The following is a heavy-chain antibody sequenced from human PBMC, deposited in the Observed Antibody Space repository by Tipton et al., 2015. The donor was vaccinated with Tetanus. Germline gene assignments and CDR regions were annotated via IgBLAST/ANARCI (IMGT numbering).Heavy chain of an antibody. Sequence: SLRLSCAASGFTFSSYSMNWVRQAPGKGLEWVSSISSSSSYIYYADSVKGRFTMSRDNAKNSLYLQMNSLRAEDTAVYYCARENGGYDYYYYYGRDVWGQGTTVTVSS. CDR2: ISSSSSYI. CDR3: ARENGGYDYYYYYGRDV. V-gene: IGHV3-21*01. D-gene: IGHD5-12*01. J-gene: IGHJ6*02. CDR1: GFTFSSYS.